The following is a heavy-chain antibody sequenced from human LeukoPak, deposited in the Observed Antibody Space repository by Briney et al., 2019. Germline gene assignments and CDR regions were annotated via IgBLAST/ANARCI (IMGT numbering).Heavy chain of an antibody. Sequence: SETLSLTCTVSGGSISSYYWSWIRQPPGEGLEWIGYIYYSGSTNYNPSLKSRVTISVDTSKNQFSLKLSSVTAADTAVYYCARVQAYGGKGYFDYWGQGTLVTVSS. J-gene: IGHJ4*02. CDR2: IYYSGST. CDR1: GGSISSYY. CDR3: ARVQAYGGKGYFDY. V-gene: IGHV4-59*01. D-gene: IGHD4-23*01.